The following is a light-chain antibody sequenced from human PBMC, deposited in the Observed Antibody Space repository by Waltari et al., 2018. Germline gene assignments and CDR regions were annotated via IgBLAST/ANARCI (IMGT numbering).Light chain of an antibody. V-gene: IGKV2-30*02. J-gene: IGKJ2*01. Sequence: QSLVQSEVSIWLNWFHHRRGQSPRGLSYKVSNRESGVLDRFSGSGSGTDFTLNISRVESEDVGIYYCLQSSQLPYAFGHGTKLEIK. CDR1: QSLVQSEVSIW. CDR2: KVS. CDR3: LQSSQLPYA.